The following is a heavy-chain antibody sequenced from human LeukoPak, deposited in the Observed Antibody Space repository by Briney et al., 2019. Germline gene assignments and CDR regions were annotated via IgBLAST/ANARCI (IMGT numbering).Heavy chain of an antibody. V-gene: IGHV3-7*04. CDR1: GFTFSTSW. J-gene: IGHJ4*02. CDR3: ARGYSGYEFGY. Sequence: PGGSLRLSCAASGFTFSTSWMNWVRQAPGKGLEWVANIKEDGSEEYYVDSVEGRFTISRDNARKSLYLQMNSLRVEDTAVYYCARGYSGYEFGYWGQGTLVTVSS. CDR2: IKEDGSEE. D-gene: IGHD5-12*01.